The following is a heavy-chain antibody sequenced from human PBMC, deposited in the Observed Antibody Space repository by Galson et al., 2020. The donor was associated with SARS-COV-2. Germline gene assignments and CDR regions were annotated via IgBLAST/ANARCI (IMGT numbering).Heavy chain of an antibody. D-gene: IGHD3-16*01. CDR3: VSVDEAFDP. J-gene: IGHJ5*02. CDR2: VDHRGNT. Sequence: SQTLPLTCTVSGGSIRSDTYYWGWIRQPPGKGLEWLGSVDHRGNTYRNPSLKSRLTLSVDTSHNHFSLNLASVTAADTAVYFWVSVDEAFDPWGQGTLVTVSS. V-gene: IGHV4-39*07. CDR1: GGSIRSDTYY.